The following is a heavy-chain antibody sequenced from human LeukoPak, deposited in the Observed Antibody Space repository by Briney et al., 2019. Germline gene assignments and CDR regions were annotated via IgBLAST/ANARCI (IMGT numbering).Heavy chain of an antibody. CDR1: GGSLSTYY. CDR2: IYYSGNS. V-gene: IGHV4-59*01. J-gene: IGHJ5*02. CDR3: AGLGASGNGYLSWFDP. Sequence: PSETLSLTCAVYGGSLSTYYWSWIRQPPGKGLEWIGYIYYSGNSNYNPSLKSRVTISVDTSKNQFSLKLSSVTAADTAVYYYAGLGASGNGYLSWFDPWGQGTLVTVSS. D-gene: IGHD3-22*01.